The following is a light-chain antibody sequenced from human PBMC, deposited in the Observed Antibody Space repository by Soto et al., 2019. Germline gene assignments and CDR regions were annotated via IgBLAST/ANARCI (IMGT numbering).Light chain of an antibody. J-gene: IGKJ5*01. Sequence: EIVMTQSPATVSVSPGERATLSCRGSQTVSSNYLAWYQQKPGQAPRLLIYDTSIRATGIPARFSGSGSGTDFTLTISSLEPEDFAVYYCQQRNSWPPTFTFGQGTRLEIK. V-gene: IGKV3D-20*02. CDR1: QTVSSNY. CDR3: QQRNSWPPTFT. CDR2: DTS.